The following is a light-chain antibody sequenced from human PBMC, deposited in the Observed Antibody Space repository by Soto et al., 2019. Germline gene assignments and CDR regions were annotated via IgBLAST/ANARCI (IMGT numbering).Light chain of an antibody. J-gene: IGKJ3*01. V-gene: IGKV2-28*01. CDR3: MQALHNPTT. Sequence: EIVMTQSPLFLPVTPGEPASISCRSSPSLLDSDGYNYVDWYLQKPGQSPQLLIYLGSSPASGVPGRVSGSGSGTDFTLEISRVEAEVVGVYYCMQALHNPTTFGPGTTVDIK. CDR2: LGS. CDR1: PSLLDSDGYNY.